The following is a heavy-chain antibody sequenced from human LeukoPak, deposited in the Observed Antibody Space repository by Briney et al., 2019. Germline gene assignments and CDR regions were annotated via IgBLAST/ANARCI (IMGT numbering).Heavy chain of an antibody. CDR3: ATSLSRYYFDY. D-gene: IGHD3-16*02. CDR2: ISHSGST. Sequence: SETLSLTCAVYGGSFSGYYWSWIRQPPGKGLEWIGEISHSGSTNYNPSLKSRVTISVDTSKNQFSLKLSSVTAADTAVYYCATSLSRYYFDYWGQGTLVTVSS. V-gene: IGHV4-34*01. CDR1: GGSFSGYY. J-gene: IGHJ4*02.